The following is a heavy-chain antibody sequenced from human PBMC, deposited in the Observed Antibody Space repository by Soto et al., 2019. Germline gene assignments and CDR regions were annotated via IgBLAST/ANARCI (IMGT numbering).Heavy chain of an antibody. D-gene: IGHD3-3*01. CDR2: INPNSGGT. CDR1: GYTFTGYY. V-gene: IGHV1-2*02. CDR3: ARVGGLRRITTFDY. Sequence: ASVKVSCRASGYTFTGYYMHWVRQAPGQGLEWMGWINPNSGGTNYAQKFQGRVTMTRDTSISTAYMELSRLRSDDTAVYYCARVGGLRRITTFDYWGQGTLVTSP. J-gene: IGHJ4*02.